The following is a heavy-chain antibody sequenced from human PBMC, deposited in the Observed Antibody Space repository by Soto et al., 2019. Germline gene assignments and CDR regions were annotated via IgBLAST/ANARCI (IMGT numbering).Heavy chain of an antibody. Sequence: EVQLVETGGGLIQPGGSLRLSCAASGFTVSSNYMSWVRQAPGKGLEWVSVIYSGGSTYYADSVKGRFTISRDNSKNTLYLHMNSLRAEDTAVYYCARVVSYRRGFDYWGQGTLVTVSS. CDR1: GFTVSSNY. D-gene: IGHD3-22*01. V-gene: IGHV3-53*02. CDR3: ARVVSYRRGFDY. CDR2: IYSGGST. J-gene: IGHJ4*02.